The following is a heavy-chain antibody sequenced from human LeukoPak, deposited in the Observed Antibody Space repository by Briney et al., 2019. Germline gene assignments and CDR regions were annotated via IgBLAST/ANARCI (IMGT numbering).Heavy chain of an antibody. J-gene: IGHJ6*02. D-gene: IGHD1-1*01. CDR2: IYYSGST. CDR3: ARLHGERQTYYYGMDV. CDR1: GGSNSAYY. Sequence: SETLSLTCSVSGGSNSAYYWSWIRQPPGKGLEWIGYIYYSGSTNYSPSLKSRVTISVDTSKNQFSLKLSSVTAADTAVYYCARLHGERQTYYYGMDVWGQGTTVTVSS. V-gene: IGHV4-59*01.